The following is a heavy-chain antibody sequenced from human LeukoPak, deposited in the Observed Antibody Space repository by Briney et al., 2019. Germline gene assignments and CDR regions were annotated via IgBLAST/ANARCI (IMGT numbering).Heavy chain of an antibody. D-gene: IGHD5-12*01. CDR1: GFTFSSYW. J-gene: IGHJ6*02. CDR3: AKPAVPGRGYSGYDQYYYYGMDV. Sequence: PGGSLRLSCAASGFTFSSYWMHWVRQAPGKGLEWVSLISWDGGSTYYADSVKGRFTISRDNSKNSLYLQMNSLRAEDTALYYCAKPAVPGRGYSGYDQYYYYGMDVWGQGTTVTVSS. V-gene: IGHV3-43D*03. CDR2: ISWDGGST.